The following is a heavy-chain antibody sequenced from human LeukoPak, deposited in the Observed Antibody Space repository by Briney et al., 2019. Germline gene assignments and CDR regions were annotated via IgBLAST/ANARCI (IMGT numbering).Heavy chain of an antibody. V-gene: IGHV3-23*01. CDR1: GFTFSSYA. J-gene: IGHJ4*02. CDR3: AKYGQVTMARGVILFDY. D-gene: IGHD3-10*01. Sequence: GGSLRLSCAASGFTFSSYAMSWVRQAPGKGLEWVSAISGSGGSTYYADSVKGRFTISRDNSKNTLYLQMNSLRAEDTAVYYCAKYGQVTMARGVILFDYWGQGTLVTVSS. CDR2: ISGSGGST.